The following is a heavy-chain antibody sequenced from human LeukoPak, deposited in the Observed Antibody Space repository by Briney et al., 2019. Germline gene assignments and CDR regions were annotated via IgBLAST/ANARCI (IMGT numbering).Heavy chain of an antibody. J-gene: IGHJ4*02. Sequence: GGSLRLSCAASGFTFSGYAMSWVRQAPGKGLEWVSAISGSGGSTYYADSVKGRFTISRDNSKNTLYLQMNSLRAEDTAVYYCAKDRGFIAAAGSDDYWGQGTLVTVFS. D-gene: IGHD6-13*01. CDR1: GFTFSGYA. CDR3: AKDRGFIAAAGSDDY. CDR2: ISGSGGST. V-gene: IGHV3-23*01.